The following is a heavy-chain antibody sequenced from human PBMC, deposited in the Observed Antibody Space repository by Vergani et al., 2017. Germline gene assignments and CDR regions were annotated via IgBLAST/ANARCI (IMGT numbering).Heavy chain of an antibody. J-gene: IGHJ4*02. Sequence: QVQLVQSGAEVKKPGASVKVSCKVSGYTLTELSMHWVRQAPGKGLEWMGGFDPEDGETIYAQKFQGRVTMTRDTSISTAYMELSRLRSDDTAVYYCARPRGGYCSSTSCYDGGSFDYWGQGTLVTVSS. D-gene: IGHD2-2*01. CDR2: FDPEDGET. V-gene: IGHV1-24*01. CDR3: ARPRGGYCSSTSCYDGGSFDY. CDR1: GYTLTELS.